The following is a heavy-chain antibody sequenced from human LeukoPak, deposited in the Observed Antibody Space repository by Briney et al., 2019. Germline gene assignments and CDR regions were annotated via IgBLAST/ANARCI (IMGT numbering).Heavy chain of an antibody. CDR1: GYTXTGYY. J-gene: IGHJ6*02. CDR2: INPNSGGT. CDR3: ARSSTNRELLLGYYGMDV. Sequence: GASVKVSCKASGYTXTGYYMHWVRQAPGQGLEWMGWINPNSGGTNYAQKFQGRVTMTRDTSISTAYMELSRLRSDDTAVYYCARSSTNRELLLGYYGMDVWGQGTTVTVSS. D-gene: IGHD3-10*01. V-gene: IGHV1-2*02.